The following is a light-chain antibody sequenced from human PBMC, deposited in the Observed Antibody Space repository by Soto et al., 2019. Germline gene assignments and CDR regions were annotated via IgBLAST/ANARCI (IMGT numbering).Light chain of an antibody. CDR3: QQYGSSPRT. J-gene: IGKJ1*01. CDR2: GAS. Sequence: IVLTQSPGTLSLSPGDRATLSCRASQSVSGSYLAWYQQKPGLAPRLLIYGASIRATGIPDRFSGSGSGPDFTLTISRLDPEDFAVYYCQQYGSSPRTFGQGTKVEIK. CDR1: QSVSGSY. V-gene: IGKV3-20*01.